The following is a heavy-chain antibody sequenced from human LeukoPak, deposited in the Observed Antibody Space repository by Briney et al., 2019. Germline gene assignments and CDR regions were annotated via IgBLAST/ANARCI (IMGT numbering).Heavy chain of an antibody. V-gene: IGHV3-7*03. CDR1: GCTFSSYW. Sequence: PGGSLRLSCAASGCTFSSYWMNWVRQAPGKGLEWVANIKQDGSEKYYVDSVKGRFTISRDNAKNSLYLQMNSLRDKDTAVYYCAREKVYYDSSGYYKHYYGMDVWGQGTTVTVSS. CDR3: AREKVYYDSSGYYKHYYGMDV. D-gene: IGHD3-22*01. CDR2: IKQDGSEK. J-gene: IGHJ6*02.